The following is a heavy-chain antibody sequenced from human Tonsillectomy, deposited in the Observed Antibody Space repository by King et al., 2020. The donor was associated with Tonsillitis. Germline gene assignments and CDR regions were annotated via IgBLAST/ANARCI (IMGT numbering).Heavy chain of an antibody. CDR2: INSEGSTT. CDR3: AREVEFMDYGVPDAFDI. Sequence: VQLVESGGGVVQPGGSLRLSCAASGFTFSIFCMHWVRQAPGKGLVWVSRINSEGSTTSYADSVKGRFTISRDNAKNTLYLQMNSLRAEDTAVYYCAREVEFMDYGVPDAFDIWGQGTMVTVSS. V-gene: IGHV3-74*01. CDR1: GFTFSIFC. D-gene: IGHD4-17*01. J-gene: IGHJ3*02.